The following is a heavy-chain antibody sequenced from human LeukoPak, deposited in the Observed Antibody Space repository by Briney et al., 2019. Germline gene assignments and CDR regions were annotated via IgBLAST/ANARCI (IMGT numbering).Heavy chain of an antibody. V-gene: IGHV3-21*01. J-gene: IGHJ4*02. CDR3: ARVKLAARPLYFDY. CDR1: GFTFSSYS. CDR2: ISSSSSYI. Sequence: GGSLRLSCAASGFTFSSYSMNWVRQAPGKGLEWVSSISSSSSYIYYADSVKGRFTISRDNAKNSLYLQMNSQRAEDTAVYYCARVKLAARPLYFDYWGQGTLVTASS. D-gene: IGHD6-6*01.